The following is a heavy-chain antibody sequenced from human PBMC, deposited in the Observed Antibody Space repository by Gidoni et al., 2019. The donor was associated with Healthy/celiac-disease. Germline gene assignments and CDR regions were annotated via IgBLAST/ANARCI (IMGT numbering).Heavy chain of an antibody. CDR1: GYTLTELS. V-gene: IGHV1-24*01. CDR3: ATEMAEVQGVIYFAFDI. Sequence: QVQLVQSGAEVKKPGASVQVSCKVYGYTLTELSMHWVRQAPGKGLEWMGGFDPEDGETIYAQKFQGRVTMTEDTSTDTAYMELSSLRSEDTAVYYCATEMAEVQGVIYFAFDIWGQGTMVTVSS. D-gene: IGHD3-10*01. CDR2: FDPEDGET. J-gene: IGHJ3*02.